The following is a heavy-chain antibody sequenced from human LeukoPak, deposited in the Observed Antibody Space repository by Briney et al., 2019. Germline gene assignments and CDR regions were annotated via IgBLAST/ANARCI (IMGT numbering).Heavy chain of an antibody. Sequence: ASVKVSCKASGYTFTGYYMHWVRQAPGQGLEWMGWINPNSGDTNYAQKFQGRVTMTRDTSITTAHMERSMLRSDDAAVYYCAAISYNWNGSWFDPWGQGTMVTVSS. D-gene: IGHD1-1*01. J-gene: IGHJ5*02. CDR2: INPNSGDT. V-gene: IGHV1-2*02. CDR1: GYTFTGYY. CDR3: AAISYNWNGSWFDP.